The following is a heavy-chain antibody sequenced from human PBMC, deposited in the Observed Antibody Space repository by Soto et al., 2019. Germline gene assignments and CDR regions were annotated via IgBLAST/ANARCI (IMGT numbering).Heavy chain of an antibody. CDR2: TYYRSKWYN. Sequence: SQTLSLTCAISGDSVSSNSAAWNWIRQSPSRGLEWLGRTYYRSKWYNDYAVSVKGRITINPDTSKNQFSLELNSVTAADTAVYYCARGVNYYDSSGSSWFDPWGQGALVTVSS. V-gene: IGHV6-1*01. CDR1: GDSVSSNSAA. D-gene: IGHD3-22*01. J-gene: IGHJ5*02. CDR3: ARGVNYYDSSGSSWFDP.